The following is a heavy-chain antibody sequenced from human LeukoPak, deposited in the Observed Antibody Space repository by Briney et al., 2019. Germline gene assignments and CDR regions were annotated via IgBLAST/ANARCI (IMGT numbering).Heavy chain of an antibody. D-gene: IGHD6-13*01. CDR3: ARDFRQQLVRWFDP. CDR2: INPSGGST. J-gene: IGHJ5*02. CDR1: GYTFTGYY. Sequence: GASVKVSCEASGYTFTGYYMRWVRQAPGQGLEWMGIINPSGGSTSYAQKFQGGVTMTRDTSTSTVYMELSSLRSEDTAVYYCARDFRQQLVRWFDPWGQGTLVTVSS. V-gene: IGHV1-46*03.